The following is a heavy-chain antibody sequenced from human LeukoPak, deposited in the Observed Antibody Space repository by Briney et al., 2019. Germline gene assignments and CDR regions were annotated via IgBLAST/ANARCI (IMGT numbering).Heavy chain of an antibody. CDR2: IYYSGST. V-gene: IGHV4-39*07. Sequence: PSETLSLTCNVSGGSISSSSYYWGWIRQPPGKGLEWIGSIYYSGSTNYNPSLKSRVTISVDTSKNQFSLKLSSVTAADTAVYYCARERAVTTYYYFDYWGQGTLVTVSS. J-gene: IGHJ4*02. D-gene: IGHD4-17*01. CDR3: ARERAVTTYYYFDY. CDR1: GGSISSSSYY.